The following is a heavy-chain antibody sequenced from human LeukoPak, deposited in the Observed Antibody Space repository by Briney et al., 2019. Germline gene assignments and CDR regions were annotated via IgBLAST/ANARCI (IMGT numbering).Heavy chain of an antibody. CDR3: ASHKPHPVRYYFDSSGAIDY. V-gene: IGHV3-66*04. Sequence: GGSLRLSCAASGFTVSSNYMSWVRQAPGKGLEWVSVIYSGGSTYYADSVKGRFTISRDNAKNSLYLQMNNLRVEDTAVYYCASHKPHPVRYYFDSSGAIDYWGQGTLVTVSS. D-gene: IGHD3-22*01. J-gene: IGHJ4*02. CDR2: IYSGGST. CDR1: GFTVSSNY.